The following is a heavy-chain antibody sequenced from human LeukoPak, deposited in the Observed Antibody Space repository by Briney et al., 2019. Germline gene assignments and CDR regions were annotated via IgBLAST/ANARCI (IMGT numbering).Heavy chain of an antibody. V-gene: IGHV4-61*01. CDR1: GGFVSSGSYY. CDR2: IYYSGST. Sequence: NTSETLSLTCTVSGGFVSSGSYYWSWIRQPPGKGLEWIGYIYYSGSTNYNPSLKSRVTISVDTSKNQFSLKLSSVTAADTAVYYCARDRREQWTLFDIWGQGTMVTVSS. J-gene: IGHJ3*02. CDR3: ARDRREQWTLFDI. D-gene: IGHD6-19*01.